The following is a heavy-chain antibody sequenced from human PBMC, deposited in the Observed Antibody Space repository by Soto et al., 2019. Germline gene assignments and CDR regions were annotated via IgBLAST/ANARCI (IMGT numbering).Heavy chain of an antibody. CDR3: ARVQYQLYFDY. V-gene: IGHV3-30-3*01. Sequence: GGSLRLSCAASGFTFSSYAVHWVRQAPGKGLEWVAVISYDGSNKYYADSVKGRFTISRDNSKNTLYLQMNSLRAEDTAVYYCARVQYQLYFDYWGQGTLVTVSS. CDR1: GFTFSSYA. D-gene: IGHD2-2*01. J-gene: IGHJ4*02. CDR2: ISYDGSNK.